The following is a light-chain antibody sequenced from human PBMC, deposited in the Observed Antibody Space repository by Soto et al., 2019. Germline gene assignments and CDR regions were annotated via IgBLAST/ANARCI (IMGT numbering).Light chain of an antibody. Sequence: DIVMTQSPDSLAVSLGERATINCKSSQSVLHSSNNKNYLAWYQQKPGQPPKLLFYWASTRESGVPDRFSGSGSGTDFTLTISGLQAEDVAVYYCQRYNNWPLTFGGGTKVESK. J-gene: IGKJ4*01. V-gene: IGKV4-1*01. CDR3: QRYNNWPLT. CDR1: QSVLHSSNNKNY. CDR2: WAS.